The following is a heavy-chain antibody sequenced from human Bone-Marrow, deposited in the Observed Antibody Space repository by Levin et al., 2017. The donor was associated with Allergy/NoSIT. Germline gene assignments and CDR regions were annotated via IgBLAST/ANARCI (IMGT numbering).Heavy chain of an antibody. CDR1: GYTFTSYW. CDR3: ARSGYCRGDDCYSPSGFDS. CDR2: IDPSRSYI. Sequence: GESLKISCKGSGYTFTSYWISWVRRMPGKGLEWMGWIDPSRSYINYSPSFQGHVTISTDNSISTAFLQWSTLKASDTAMYFCARSGYCRGDDCYSPSGFDSWGQGTLVTVSP. V-gene: IGHV5-10-1*01. J-gene: IGHJ5*01. D-gene: IGHD2-15*01.